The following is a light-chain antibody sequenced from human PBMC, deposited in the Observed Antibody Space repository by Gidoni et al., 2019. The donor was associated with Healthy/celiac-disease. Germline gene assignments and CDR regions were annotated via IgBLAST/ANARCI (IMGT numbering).Light chain of an antibody. CDR3: QAWDSSTASYV. V-gene: IGLV3-1*01. J-gene: IGLJ1*01. CDR1: KLGDKY. Sequence: SYELTQPPSVSVSPGQTASITCSGEKLGDKYACWYQQKPGQSPVLVLYQDSRRPSGIPERFSGSNSGNTATLTISGTQAMDEADYYCQAWDSSTASYVFGTGTKVTVL. CDR2: QDS.